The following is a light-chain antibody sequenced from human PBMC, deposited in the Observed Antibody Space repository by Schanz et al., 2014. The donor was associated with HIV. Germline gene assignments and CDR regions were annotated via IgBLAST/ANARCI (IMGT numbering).Light chain of an antibody. CDR1: SSNIGAGYD. Sequence: QSVLTQPPSASGTPGQRLTISCSGSSSNIGAGYDVHWYQQLPGTAPKLLIYGNNNRPSGVPDRFSGSKSGTSASLAITGLQAEDEADYYCQSYDSGLSGILFGGGTKLTVL. J-gene: IGLJ2*01. CDR2: GNN. V-gene: IGLV1-40*01. CDR3: QSYDSGLSGIL.